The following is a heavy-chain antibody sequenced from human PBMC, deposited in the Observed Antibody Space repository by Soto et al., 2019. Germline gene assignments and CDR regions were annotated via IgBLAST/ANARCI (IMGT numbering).Heavy chain of an antibody. CDR1: GYTFTSYY. V-gene: IGHV1-46*01. CDR3: ARSYYYGSGSYFFDY. D-gene: IGHD3-10*01. CDR2: INPSGGSA. J-gene: IGHJ4*02. Sequence: ASVKVSCKASGYTFTSYYMHWVRQAPGQGLEWMGIINPSGGSASYAQKFQGRVTMTRDTSTSTVYMELSSLRSEDTAVYYCARSYYYGSGSYFFDYWGQGTLVTVSS.